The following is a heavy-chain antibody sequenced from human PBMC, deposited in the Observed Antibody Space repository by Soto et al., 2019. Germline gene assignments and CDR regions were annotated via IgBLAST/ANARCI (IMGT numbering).Heavy chain of an antibody. CDR2: IYYSGST. V-gene: IGHV4-61*01. J-gene: IGHJ4*02. CDR1: GGSVSSGSYY. D-gene: IGHD3-3*01. CDR3: ARVXXXXRRFWSGLAERFDY. Sequence: QVQLQESGPGLVKPSETLSLTCTVSGGSVSSGSYYWSWIRQPPGKGLEWIGYIYYSGSTNYNPSLKSRVTISVDTSKNQFSLKLSSVTAADTAVYYCARVXXXXRRFWSGLAERFDYWGQGTLVTVSS.